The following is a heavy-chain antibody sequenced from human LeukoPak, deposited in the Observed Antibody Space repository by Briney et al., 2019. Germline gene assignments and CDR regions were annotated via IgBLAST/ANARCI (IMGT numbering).Heavy chain of an antibody. CDR3: ARDLGGYPFFMDV. CDR1: GGSAGRGLNP. D-gene: IGHD2-15*01. Sequence: PSATLSLTCRVSGGSAGRGLNPWAWVRQHPGKGLEFIGSLDESGRPYYNAPLKSRVTISEDSSGKQFSLNLSSVTAADTAVYYCARDLGGYPFFMDVWGRGTTVIVSS. CDR2: LDESGRP. V-gene: IGHV4-39*07. J-gene: IGHJ6*03.